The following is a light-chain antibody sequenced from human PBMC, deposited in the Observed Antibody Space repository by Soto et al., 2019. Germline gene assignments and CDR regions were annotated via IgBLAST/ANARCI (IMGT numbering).Light chain of an antibody. CDR2: AAS. CDR3: QQSFSTPPT. Sequence: DIQMTQPPSSLSASVGDRVSITRRASQSISIFLTWYQQKAGKAPKLLIYAASSLQSGVPSRFSGSGSGTDFTLTISSLQPEDFASYYCQQSFSTPPTFGQGTKVDIK. CDR1: QSISIF. J-gene: IGKJ1*01. V-gene: IGKV1-39*01.